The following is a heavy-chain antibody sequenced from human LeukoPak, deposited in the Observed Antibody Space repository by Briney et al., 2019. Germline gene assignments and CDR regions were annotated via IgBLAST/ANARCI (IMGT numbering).Heavy chain of an antibody. Sequence: PGGSLRLSCAASGFTFSSYNMNWVRQAPGKGLEWVSSISTSSTYIYYTDSVKGRFTMPRDNAKNSMYLQMNSLRAEDTAVYYCARGPDRVGWLPDNWFDPWGQGTLVTVSS. CDR3: ARGPDRVGWLPDNWFDP. CDR2: ISTSSTYI. CDR1: GFTFSSYN. V-gene: IGHV3-21*01. D-gene: IGHD6-19*01. J-gene: IGHJ5*02.